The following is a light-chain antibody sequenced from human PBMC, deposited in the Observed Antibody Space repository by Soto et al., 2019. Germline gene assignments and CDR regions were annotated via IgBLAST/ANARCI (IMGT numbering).Light chain of an antibody. V-gene: IGKV1-5*01. CDR1: QSISSW. Sequence: DIQMTQNHYTLSASVGDRVTSTCRASQSISSWLAWYQQKPGKAPKLLIYDASSLESGVPSRFSGSGSGTEFTLTISSLQPDDFATYYCQQYNSYSTWTFGQGTKVDIK. J-gene: IGKJ1*01. CDR3: QQYNSYSTWT. CDR2: DAS.